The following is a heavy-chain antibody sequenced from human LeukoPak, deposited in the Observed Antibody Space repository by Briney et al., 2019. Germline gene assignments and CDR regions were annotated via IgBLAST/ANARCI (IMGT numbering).Heavy chain of an antibody. D-gene: IGHD3-22*01. Sequence: SETLSLTCTVSGDSIRSGGYYWSWIRQPAGKGLEWIGRIYASGTTNYNPSLKSRVTISVDRSKDQFSLKLSSVTAADTAVYYCARDLYYYDSSGYKRGAFDVWGQGTMVTVSS. CDR1: GDSIRSGGYY. J-gene: IGHJ3*01. CDR3: ARDLYYYDSSGYKRGAFDV. CDR2: IYASGTT. V-gene: IGHV4-61*02.